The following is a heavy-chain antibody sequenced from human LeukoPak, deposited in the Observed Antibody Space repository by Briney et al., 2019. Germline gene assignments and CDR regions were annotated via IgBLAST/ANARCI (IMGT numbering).Heavy chain of an antibody. CDR2: INPDGGAT. CDR3: ARGKEAAGTAAFDI. V-gene: IGHV1-2*02. J-gene: IGHJ3*02. Sequence: ASVKVSCKTSAYTLTGYYMHWVRQAPGQGLEWMGWINPDGGATLYAQKFQGRVTLTRDTSINTAYMEVTRLTSDDTAVYYCARGKEAAGTAAFDIWGQGTMVIVSS. CDR1: AYTLTGYY. D-gene: IGHD6-13*01.